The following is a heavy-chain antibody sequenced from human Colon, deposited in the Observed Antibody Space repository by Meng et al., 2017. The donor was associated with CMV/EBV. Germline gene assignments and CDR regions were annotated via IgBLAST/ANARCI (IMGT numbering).Heavy chain of an antibody. J-gene: IGHJ4*02. CDR2: INQDGSAN. Sequence: GQVVESGGGLGQPGGSLRLVCAASGFPFSTYWMSWVRQAPGKGLEWVANINQDGSANYYVDSVKGRFAISRDNAQNSLFLQMNSLRAEDTAVYYCARAGQVGAADYWGQGTLVTVSS. CDR1: GFPFSTYW. D-gene: IGHD1-26*01. CDR3: ARAGQVGAADY. V-gene: IGHV3-7*04.